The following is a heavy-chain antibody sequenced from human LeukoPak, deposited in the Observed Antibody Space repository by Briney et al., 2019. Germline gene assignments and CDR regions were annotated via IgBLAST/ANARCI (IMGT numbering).Heavy chain of an antibody. V-gene: IGHV3-48*03. D-gene: IGHD1-1*01. J-gene: IGHJ4*02. CDR2: ITPRGDYI. CDR1: GFTFSNYE. CDR3: VGHRTASDY. Sequence: PGGSLRLSCAASGFTFSNYEMNWVRQAPGKGLEWVSSITPRGDYIYYADSLKGRFTISRDNAKNSLYLQMSSLRAEDTAVYYCVGHRTASDYWGQGALVTVSS.